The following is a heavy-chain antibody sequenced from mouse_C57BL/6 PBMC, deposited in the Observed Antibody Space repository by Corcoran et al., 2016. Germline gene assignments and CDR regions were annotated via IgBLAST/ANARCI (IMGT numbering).Heavy chain of an antibody. V-gene: IGHV9-3*01. CDR1: GYTFTTYG. CDR2: INTYSGVP. Sequence: QIQLVQSGPELKKPGETVKISCKASGYTFTTYGMSWVKQAPGKGLKWMGWINTYSGVPTYADDFKGRFAFSLETSASTAYLQINNLKNEDTATYFCARDYGSPFAYWGQGTLVTVSA. CDR3: ARDYGSPFAY. D-gene: IGHD1-1*01. J-gene: IGHJ3*01.